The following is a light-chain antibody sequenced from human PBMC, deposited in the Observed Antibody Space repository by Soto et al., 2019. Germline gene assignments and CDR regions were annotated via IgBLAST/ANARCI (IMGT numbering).Light chain of an antibody. CDR2: LEGSGGY. CDR3: ETWDSNTRV. CDR1: SGHSSYI. Sequence: QSVLTQSSSASASLGSSVKLTCTLSSGHSSYIIAWHQQQPGKAPRYLMKLEGSGGYNKGSEVPDRFSGSSSGADRYLTISNLQSEDEADYYCETWDSNTRVFGGGTQLTVL. J-gene: IGLJ7*01. V-gene: IGLV4-60*03.